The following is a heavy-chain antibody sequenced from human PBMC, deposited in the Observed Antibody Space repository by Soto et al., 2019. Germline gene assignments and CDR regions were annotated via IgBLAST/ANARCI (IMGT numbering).Heavy chain of an antibody. Sequence: PWETLSLTCTVSGGSVSSGDSSWTWIRQPPGKGLEWIGYIYSSGSTFYSPSLKSRVTIAVDTSKNQFYLRMNSVTAADTAGYNFSVVCGYPRTLQLLYSGQASLVSVS. V-gene: IGHV4-30-4*01. CDR2: IYSSGST. CDR3: SVVCGYPRTLQLLY. CDR1: GGSVSSGDSS. J-gene: IGHJ4*02. D-gene: IGHD3-16*01.